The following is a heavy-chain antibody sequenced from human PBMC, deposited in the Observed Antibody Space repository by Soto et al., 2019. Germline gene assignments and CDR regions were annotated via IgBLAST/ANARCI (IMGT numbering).Heavy chain of an antibody. CDR3: AKGIAFELDY. CDR2: ISWNSGSI. D-gene: IGHD3-3*02. CDR1: GFTFDDYA. V-gene: IGHV3-9*01. Sequence: GGSLRLSCAASGFTFDDYAMHWVRQAPGKGLEWVSGISWNSGSIGYADSVKGRFTISRDNAKNSLYLQMNSLRAEDTALYYCAKGIAFELDYWGQGTLVTVSS. J-gene: IGHJ4*02.